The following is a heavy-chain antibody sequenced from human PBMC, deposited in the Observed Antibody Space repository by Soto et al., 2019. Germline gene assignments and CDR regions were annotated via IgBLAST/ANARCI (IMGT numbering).Heavy chain of an antibody. CDR2: IYWNDDK. CDR3: AHRGYYYDISVYYDLCVFLNY. CDR1: GFSLSTSGVG. Sequence: SGPTLVNPTQTLTLTCTFSGFSLSTSGVGVGWIRQPPGKALEWLALIYWNDDKRYSPSLKSRLTITKDTSKNQVVLTMTNMDPVDTATYYCAHRGYYYDISVYYDLCVFLNYWGKGTLVTVSS. J-gene: IGHJ4*02. V-gene: IGHV2-5*01. D-gene: IGHD3-22*01.